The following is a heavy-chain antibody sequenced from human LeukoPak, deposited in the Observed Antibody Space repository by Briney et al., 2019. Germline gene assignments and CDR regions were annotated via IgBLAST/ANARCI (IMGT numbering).Heavy chain of an antibody. CDR3: ARAETGTCQN. CDR1: GGSISSGGNY. V-gene: IGHV4-31*03. D-gene: IGHD3-9*01. Sequence: SETLSLTCTVSGGSISSGGNYWSWIRQHPGKGLEWIGYIYYSGSTYYNPSLESRVTISVDTSKNQFSLNLNSVTAADTAVYSCARAETGTCQNWGQGTLVTVSS. J-gene: IGHJ4*02. CDR2: IYYSGST.